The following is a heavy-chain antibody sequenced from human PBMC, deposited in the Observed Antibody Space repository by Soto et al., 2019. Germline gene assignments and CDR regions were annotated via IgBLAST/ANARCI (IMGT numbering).Heavy chain of an antibody. J-gene: IGHJ6*03. D-gene: IGHD3-10*01. V-gene: IGHV1-2*04. Sequence: ASVKVSCKASGGTFSSYAISWVRQAPGQGLEWMGWINPNSGGTNYAQKFQGWVTMTRDTSISTAYMELSRLRSDDTAVYYCARDPGHDYYYMDVWGKGTTVTVSS. CDR2: INPNSGGT. CDR1: GGTFSSYA. CDR3: ARDPGHDYYYMDV.